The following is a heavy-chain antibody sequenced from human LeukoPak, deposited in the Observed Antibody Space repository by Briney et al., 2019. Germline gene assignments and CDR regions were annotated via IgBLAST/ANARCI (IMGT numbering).Heavy chain of an antibody. Sequence: GRSTRLSCAASGFTFSSYPMQWVRQAPGKGLEWVAVILYDGSNKYYTDSVKGRFTISRDNSKNTLYLEMNSLRAEDTAVYYCARDRISGGGWSPGVDLWGQGTLVAVST. CDR3: ARDRISGGGWSPGVDL. J-gene: IGHJ4*02. CDR2: ILYDGSNK. D-gene: IGHD6-19*01. V-gene: IGHV3-30*04. CDR1: GFTFSSYP.